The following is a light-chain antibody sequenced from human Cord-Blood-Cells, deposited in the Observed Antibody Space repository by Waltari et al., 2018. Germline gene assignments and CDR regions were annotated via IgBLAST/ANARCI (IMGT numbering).Light chain of an antibody. CDR2: DVS. CDR1: SSDVGGYNY. V-gene: IGLV2-14*03. Sequence: QSALTQPASVSGSPGQSITISCTGTSSDVGGYNYVSWYPQPPGKAPKLMIYDVSKRRSVVSNRFSGAKSGNTASLAISGLQAEDEADYYCSSYTSSSTLVCGGGTKLTVL. CDR3: SSYTSSSTLV. J-gene: IGLJ3*02.